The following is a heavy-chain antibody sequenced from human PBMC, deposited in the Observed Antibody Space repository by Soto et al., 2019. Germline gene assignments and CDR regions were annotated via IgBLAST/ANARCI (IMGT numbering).Heavy chain of an antibody. V-gene: IGHV3-13*01. Sequence: EVQLVESGGGVVQPGGSLRLSCAASGFSFSSYDIQWVRQAAGKGLEWVSAIGTAGDTHYSGSVKGRFTISRENAKDSSYLQMNSLRVEDTAVYYCARDPSWCGLDVWGQGTTVNISS. CDR2: IGTAGDT. CDR3: ARDPSWCGLDV. J-gene: IGHJ6*02. CDR1: GFSFSSYD. D-gene: IGHD2-8*01.